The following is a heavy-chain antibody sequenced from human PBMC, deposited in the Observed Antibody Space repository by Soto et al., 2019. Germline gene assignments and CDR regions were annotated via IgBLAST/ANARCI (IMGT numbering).Heavy chain of an antibody. CDR1: GFTFSSYS. CDR3: ARANEAQPAAGSFDY. V-gene: IGHV3-21*01. CDR2: ISSSSSYI. Sequence: EVQLVESGGGLVKPGGSLRLSCAASGFTFSSYSMNWVRQAPGKGLEWVSFISSSSSYIYYADSVKGRFTISRDNAKNSLYLQMNSLRAEDTAVYYCARANEAQPAAGSFDYWGQGTLVTVSS. D-gene: IGHD6-13*01. J-gene: IGHJ4*02.